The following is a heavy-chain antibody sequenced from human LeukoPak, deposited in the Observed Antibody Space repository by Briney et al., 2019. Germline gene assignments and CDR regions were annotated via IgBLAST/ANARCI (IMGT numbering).Heavy chain of an antibody. Sequence: SETLSLTCTVSGGSISSYYWSWIRQPPGKGLEWIGYIYYSGSTNYNPSLKSRVTISVDTSKNQFSLKLSSVTAADTAVYYCARGVVVPAALYYFDYWGQGTLVTVSS. D-gene: IGHD2-2*01. CDR2: IYYSGST. J-gene: IGHJ4*02. V-gene: IGHV4-59*01. CDR1: GGSISSYY. CDR3: ARGVVVPAALYYFDY.